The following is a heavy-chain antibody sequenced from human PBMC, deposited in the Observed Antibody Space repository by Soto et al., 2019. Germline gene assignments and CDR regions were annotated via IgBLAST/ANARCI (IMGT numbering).Heavy chain of an antibody. Sequence: EVQLVESGGGLVQRGGSLRLSCVASGLSLSTYSLNWVRQAPRKGLEWVSYISGSSDTIYYADSVEGRFTISRDNAKNSLYLKMNSLRDDDTAVYFCARGFDLQYGMDVWGQGTTVTVSS. CDR2: ISGSSDTI. CDR1: GLSLSTYS. J-gene: IGHJ6*02. V-gene: IGHV3-48*02. D-gene: IGHD3-10*01. CDR3: ARGFDLQYGMDV.